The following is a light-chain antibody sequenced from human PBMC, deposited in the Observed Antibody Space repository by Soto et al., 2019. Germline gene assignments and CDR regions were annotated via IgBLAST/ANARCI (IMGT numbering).Light chain of an antibody. J-gene: IGKJ1*01. CDR2: KAS. V-gene: IGKV1-5*03. Sequence: DIQMTQSPSTLAASVGDTVTITCRASQSISSWLAWYQQKPGKAPKLLIQKASSLESGVPSRFSGSRSGTEFTHTITSLQPDDFATYYCQQSRTFGQGTKVEIK. CDR1: QSISSW. CDR3: QQSRT.